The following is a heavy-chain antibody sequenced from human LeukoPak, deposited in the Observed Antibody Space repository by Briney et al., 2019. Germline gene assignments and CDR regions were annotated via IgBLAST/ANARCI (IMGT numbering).Heavy chain of an antibody. CDR3: ARVTGDYVWGSYRYYDY. Sequence: SVKVSCKASGGTFSSYAISRVRQAPGQGLEWMGGIIPIFGTANCAQKFQGRVTITADESTSTAYMELSSLRSEDTAVYYCARVTGDYVWGSYRYYDYWGQGTLVTVSS. CDR2: IIPIFGTA. V-gene: IGHV1-69*13. CDR1: GGTFSSYA. J-gene: IGHJ4*02. D-gene: IGHD3-16*02.